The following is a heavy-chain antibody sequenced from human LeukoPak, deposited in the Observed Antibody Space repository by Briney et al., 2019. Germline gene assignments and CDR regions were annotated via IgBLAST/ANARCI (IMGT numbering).Heavy chain of an antibody. CDR2: ISGSGGST. CDR3: AKGRELLWFGELLYRNYYYYGMDV. CDR1: GFTFSSYA. J-gene: IGHJ6*02. V-gene: IGHV3-23*01. D-gene: IGHD3-10*01. Sequence: PGGSLRLSCAASGFTFSSYAMSWVRQAPGKGLEWVSAISGSGGSTYYADSVKGRFTISRDNSKNTLYLQMNSLRAEDTAVYYCAKGRELLWFGELLYRNYYYYGMDVWGQGTTVTASS.